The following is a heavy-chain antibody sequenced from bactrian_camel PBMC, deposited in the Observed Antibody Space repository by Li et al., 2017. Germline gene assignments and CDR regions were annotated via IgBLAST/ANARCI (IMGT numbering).Heavy chain of an antibody. CDR1: GYTYNRNC. D-gene: IGHD1*01. V-gene: IGHV3S1*01. Sequence: QVQLVESGGGSVQAGGSLRLSCAASGYTYNRNCMAWFRQAPGKEREGVARIATGSGNTYYADSVKGRFTISIDLSSNTLYLQMNRPELEDTAMYYCAADDIDPSCTMVPTAYNYWGQGTQVTVS. CDR3: AADDIDPSCTMVPTAYNY. CDR2: IATGSGNT. J-gene: IGHJ4*01.